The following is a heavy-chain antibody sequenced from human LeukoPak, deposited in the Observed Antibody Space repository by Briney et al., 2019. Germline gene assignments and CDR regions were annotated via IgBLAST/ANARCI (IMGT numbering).Heavy chain of an antibody. Sequence: PSETLSLTCTVSGGSMSGYYWSWIRQSPDKGLVWIGYMYYSGSTNYNPSLKSRVTISIDMSKNQFSLTLSSVTAADAALYYCARHFTYYYDSSGYPRDAFDIWGQGTMVTVSS. V-gene: IGHV4-59*08. CDR1: GGSMSGYY. CDR3: ARHFTYYYDSSGYPRDAFDI. CDR2: MYYSGST. J-gene: IGHJ3*02. D-gene: IGHD3-22*01.